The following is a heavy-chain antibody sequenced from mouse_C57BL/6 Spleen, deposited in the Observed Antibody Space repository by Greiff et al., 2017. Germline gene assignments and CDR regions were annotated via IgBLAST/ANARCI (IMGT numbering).Heavy chain of an antibody. D-gene: IGHD1-1*01. J-gene: IGHJ4*01. CDR2: IDPSASYT. CDR3: VYGSSYDYYAMDY. Sequence: QVQLQQPGAELVMPGASVKLSCKASGYTFTSYWMHWVKQRPGQGLEWIGEIDPSASYTNYNQKFKGKSTLTVDKSSSTAYMQLSSLTSEDSAVYYCVYGSSYDYYAMDYWGQGTSVTVSS. CDR1: GYTFTSYW. V-gene: IGHV1-69*01.